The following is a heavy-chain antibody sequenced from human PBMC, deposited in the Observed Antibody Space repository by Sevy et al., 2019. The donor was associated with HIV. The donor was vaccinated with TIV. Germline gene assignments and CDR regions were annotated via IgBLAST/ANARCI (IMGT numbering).Heavy chain of an antibody. CDR3: ARGGGNGWYYFDY. J-gene: IGHJ4*02. CDR1: GGTFSSYG. Sequence: ASVKVSCKASGGTFSSYGISWVRQAPGKGLEWMGGIIPILRTVNYAQKFQGRVTITADESTETAYMELSSLRSEDTAVYYCARGGGNGWYYFDYWGQETLVTVSS. CDR2: IIPILRTV. D-gene: IGHD6-19*01. V-gene: IGHV1-69*13.